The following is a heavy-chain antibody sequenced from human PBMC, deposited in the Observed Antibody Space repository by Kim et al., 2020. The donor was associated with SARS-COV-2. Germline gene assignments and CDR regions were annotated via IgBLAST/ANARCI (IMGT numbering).Heavy chain of an antibody. J-gene: IGHJ5*02. CDR3: AREVYYDSSGYST. D-gene: IGHD3-22*01. V-gene: IGHV1-69*01. Sequence: YAQKFQGRVTSTADESTSTAYMELSSLRSEDTAVYYCAREVYYDSSGYSTWGQGTLVTVSS.